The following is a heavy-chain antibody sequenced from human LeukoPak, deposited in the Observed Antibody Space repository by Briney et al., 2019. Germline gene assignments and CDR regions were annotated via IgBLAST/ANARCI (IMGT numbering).Heavy chain of an antibody. Sequence: EASVKVSCKASGYTFTGYYMHWVRQAPGQGLEWMGWINPNSGGTNYAQKFQGRVTMTRDTSISTAYMELSRLRSDDTAVYYCARGGYDILTGYHTPFDYWGQGTLVTVSS. CDR1: GYTFTGYY. V-gene: IGHV1-2*02. CDR2: INPNSGGT. D-gene: IGHD3-9*01. J-gene: IGHJ4*02. CDR3: ARGGYDILTGYHTPFDY.